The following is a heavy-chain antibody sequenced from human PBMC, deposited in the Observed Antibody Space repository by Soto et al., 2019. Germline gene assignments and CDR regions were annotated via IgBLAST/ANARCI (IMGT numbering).Heavy chain of an antibody. CDR2: IYHSGST. J-gene: IGHJ5*02. Sequence: SETLSLTCAVSSGSISSSNWWSWVRQPPGKGLEWIGEIYHSGSTNYNPSLKSRVTISVDKSKNQSSLKLSSVTAADTAVYYCARVGITIFGAEAFDPWGQGTLVTVSS. D-gene: IGHD3-3*01. V-gene: IGHV4-4*02. CDR1: SGSISSSNW. CDR3: ARVGITIFGAEAFDP.